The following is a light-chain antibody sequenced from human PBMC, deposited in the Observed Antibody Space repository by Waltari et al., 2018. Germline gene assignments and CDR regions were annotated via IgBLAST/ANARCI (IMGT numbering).Light chain of an antibody. V-gene: IGLV3-21*04. CDR1: SLGTKT. J-gene: IGLJ3*02. CDR3: QVWDFTQGV. Sequence: SYVLNQPPSVSVAPGKTARISCGGTSLGTKTVHWYQQKPGQAPGLGIHYDSGRPSGSPGRVSGSTSGNTATLTIKWVEAGDEAEYFCQVWDFTQGVFGGGTKLTVL. CDR2: YDS.